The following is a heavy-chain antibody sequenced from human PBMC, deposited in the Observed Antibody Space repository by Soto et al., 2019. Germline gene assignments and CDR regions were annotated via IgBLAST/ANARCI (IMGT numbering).Heavy chain of an antibody. J-gene: IGHJ4*02. CDR1: GYTFTTYA. CDR3: ARGPKRGNDYLSYGDY. Sequence: QVQVVQSGAEVKKPGASVKVSCKDSGYTFTTYAMHWVRHAHGQRLEWMGWINSDNGNTKYSQKFQGRVTIIRDTSASTASMELSSLRSEDTAVYYFARGPKRGNDYLSYGDYWSQVTLVTVAS. CDR2: INSDNGNT. D-gene: IGHD1-1*01. V-gene: IGHV1-3*01.